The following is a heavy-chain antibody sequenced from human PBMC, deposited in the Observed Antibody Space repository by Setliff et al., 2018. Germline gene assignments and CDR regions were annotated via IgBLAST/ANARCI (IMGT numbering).Heavy chain of an antibody. V-gene: IGHV1-8*02. J-gene: IGHJ6*03. CDR1: GYTFTAYD. CDR3: ARERGDIVTTTSYYYYLDV. D-gene: IGHD5-12*01. CDR2: MNPNSGRT. Sequence: ASVKVSCKASGYTFTAYDIVWVRQATGQGLEWMGWMNPNSGRTGYPQKFQGRVTMTKDTSTSTAYMELSSLRSEDTAVYYCARERGDIVTTTSYYYYLDVWGKGTTVTVSS.